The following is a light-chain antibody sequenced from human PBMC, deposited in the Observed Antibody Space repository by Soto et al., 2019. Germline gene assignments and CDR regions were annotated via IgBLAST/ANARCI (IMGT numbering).Light chain of an antibody. CDR3: NSFTTSSTYV. CDR1: SSDIGSYNR. Sequence: QSVLTQPASVSGSPGQSITISCTGTSSDIGSYNRVSWYQQPPGTAPKLIIYEVNNRPSGVPDRLSGSKSGNTASLTISGLQAEDEADYYCNSFTTSSTYVFGTGTKVTVL. J-gene: IGLJ1*01. V-gene: IGLV2-18*02. CDR2: EVN.